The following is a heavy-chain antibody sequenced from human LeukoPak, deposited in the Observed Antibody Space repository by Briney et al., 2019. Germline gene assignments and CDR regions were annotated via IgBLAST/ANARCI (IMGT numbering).Heavy chain of an antibody. Sequence: GGSLTLSCAASEFTFSYYWMYWIRQGPGQGLVSVSRISSDGGSTTYADSVKGRFTISRDNANNTPYLQMHSLRVEDTGIYYCARDDSNGIDYWGQGTLVTVSS. J-gene: IGHJ4*02. CDR2: ISSDGGST. V-gene: IGHV3-74*01. CDR1: EFTFSYYW. CDR3: ARDDSNGIDY. D-gene: IGHD6-19*01.